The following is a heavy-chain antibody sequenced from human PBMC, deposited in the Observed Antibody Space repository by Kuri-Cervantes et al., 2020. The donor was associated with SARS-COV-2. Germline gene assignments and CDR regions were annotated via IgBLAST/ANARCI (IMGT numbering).Heavy chain of an antibody. CDR1: GFTVSSNY. J-gene: IGHJ3*02. Sequence: GGSLRLSCAASGFTVSSNYMSWVRQAPGKGLEWVANIKQDGSEKYYVDSVKGRLTISRDNAKNSLYLQMNSLRAEDTAVYYCAKNDWEQPDAFDIWGQGTMVTVSS. CDR3: AKNDWEQPDAFDI. CDR2: IKQDGSEK. D-gene: IGHD1-26*01. V-gene: IGHV3-7*03.